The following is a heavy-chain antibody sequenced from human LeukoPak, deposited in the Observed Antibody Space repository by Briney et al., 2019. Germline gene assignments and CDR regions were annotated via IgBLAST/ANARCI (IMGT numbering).Heavy chain of an antibody. CDR1: GGSISSYY. D-gene: IGHD5-24*01. V-gene: IGHV4-59*08. CDR2: VYYSGST. Sequence: SETLSLTCTVSGGSISSYYWSWIRQPPGKGLEWIGYVYYSGSTKYNPSLKSRVSISVDTSKNQFSLKLSSVTAADTAVYYCARGAGAGYNLQPFDYWGQGTLVTVSS. CDR3: ARGAGAGYNLQPFDY. J-gene: IGHJ4*02.